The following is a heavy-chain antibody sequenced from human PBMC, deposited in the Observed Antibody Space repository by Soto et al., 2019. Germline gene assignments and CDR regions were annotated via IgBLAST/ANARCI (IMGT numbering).Heavy chain of an antibody. V-gene: IGHV3-48*02. D-gene: IGHD2-21*02. CDR1: GFTFSSYS. Sequence: PGGSLRLSCAASGFTFSSYSMNWLRRAPGKGLEWVSYISSSSSTIYYADSVKGRFTISRDNAKNSLYLQMNSLRDEDTAVYYCARVRNIVVVTAKLIDYWGQGTLVTVSS. CDR3: ARVRNIVVVTAKLIDY. CDR2: ISSSSSTI. J-gene: IGHJ4*02.